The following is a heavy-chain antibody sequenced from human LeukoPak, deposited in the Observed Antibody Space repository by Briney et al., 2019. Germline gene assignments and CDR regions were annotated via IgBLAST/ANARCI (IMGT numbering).Heavy chain of an antibody. D-gene: IGHD6-13*01. J-gene: IGHJ4*02. Sequence: GASLQISCKGSGYIFTDFWIGWVRQMPGKGLEWMGIIYPDDSDIRHSPSFEGQVTISADKSISTVYLQWSSLKASDTAIYYCARHYKQQLIDFWGPGTLVTVSS. V-gene: IGHV5-51*01. CDR3: ARHYKQQLIDF. CDR1: GYIFTDFW. CDR2: IYPDDSDI.